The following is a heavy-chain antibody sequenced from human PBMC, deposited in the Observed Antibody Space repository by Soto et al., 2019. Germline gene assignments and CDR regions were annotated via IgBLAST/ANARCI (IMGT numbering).Heavy chain of an antibody. CDR1: GGSVSNGMYY. V-gene: IGHV4-61*01. D-gene: IGHD6-6*01. Sequence: SETLSLTCTVSGGSVSNGMYYWSWIRQPPGKGLEWIGNVYFTGTTIYNPSLKSRVTMSVDRSKNQFSLKLSSVTAADTAVYYCARGLSEYSSSSPYYYYGMDVWGQGTTVT. J-gene: IGHJ6*02. CDR3: ARGLSEYSSSSPYYYYGMDV. CDR2: VYFTGTT.